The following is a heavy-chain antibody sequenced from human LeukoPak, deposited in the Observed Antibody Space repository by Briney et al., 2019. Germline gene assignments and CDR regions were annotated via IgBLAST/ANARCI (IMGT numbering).Heavy chain of an antibody. CDR2: IYYSGST. V-gene: IGHV4-31*03. Sequence: SETLSLTCTVSGGSISSGGYYWSWIRQHPGKGLEWIGYIYYSGSTYYNPSLKSRLTISVDTSKNQFSLKLSSVTAADTAVYYCARTTVVAKYFDYWGQGTLVTVSS. J-gene: IGHJ4*02. D-gene: IGHD4-23*01. CDR3: ARTTVVAKYFDY. CDR1: GGSISSGGYY.